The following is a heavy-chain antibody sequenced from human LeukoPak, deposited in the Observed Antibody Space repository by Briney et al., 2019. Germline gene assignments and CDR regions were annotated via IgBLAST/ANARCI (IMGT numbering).Heavy chain of an antibody. CDR3: ARSYRSREFDY. Sequence: ASVKVACKASGYTFTSYGISWVRQDPGQGLEWMGWISAYNGNTNYAQKFQGRVTMTTDTSTSTAYMELRNLRSDDTAVYYCARSYRSREFDYWGQGTLVTVSS. CDR1: GYTFTSYG. CDR2: ISAYNGNT. D-gene: IGHD3-16*02. V-gene: IGHV1-18*01. J-gene: IGHJ4*02.